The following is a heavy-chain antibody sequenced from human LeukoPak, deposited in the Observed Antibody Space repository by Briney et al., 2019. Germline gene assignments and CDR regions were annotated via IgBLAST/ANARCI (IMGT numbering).Heavy chain of an antibody. Sequence: GGSLRLSCAASGFTFSSQAMSWVRQAPGKGLEWVSAISGSGGGTYYADPVKGRFTISRDNSMNALSLQMDSLRAEDTAVYYCAKYRCSGDSCYHRGHYYYGMDVWGQGTTVTVSS. CDR1: GFTFSSQA. D-gene: IGHD2-15*01. CDR2: ISGSGGGT. J-gene: IGHJ6*02. V-gene: IGHV3-23*01. CDR3: AKYRCSGDSCYHRGHYYYGMDV.